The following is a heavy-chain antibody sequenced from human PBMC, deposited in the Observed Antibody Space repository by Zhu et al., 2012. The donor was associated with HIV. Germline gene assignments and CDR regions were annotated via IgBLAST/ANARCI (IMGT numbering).Heavy chain of an antibody. Sequence: QVQLQQWGAGLLKPSETLSLTCAVYGGSFSGYYWGWIRQPPGKGLEWIGEINRSGDTNYNPSLKSRVTISVDASKNQFSLKLNSVTAADTAVYYCARGYGSGSYYHYWGQGNPGHRVL. J-gene: IGHJ4*02. CDR2: INRSGDT. V-gene: IGHV4-34*01. CDR1: GGSFSGYY. D-gene: IGHD3-10*01. CDR3: ARGYGSGSYYHY.